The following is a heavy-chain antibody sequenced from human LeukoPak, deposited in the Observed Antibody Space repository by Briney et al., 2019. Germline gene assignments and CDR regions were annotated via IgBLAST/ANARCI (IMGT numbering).Heavy chain of an antibody. D-gene: IGHD6-13*01. CDR1: GGSISSYY. J-gene: IGHJ6*03. Sequence: SETLSLTCTVSGGSISSYYWSWIRQPPGKGLEWIGYIYYSGSTNYNPSLKSRVTISVDTSKNQFSLKLSSVTAADTAVYYCARAARIAAAGRFYYYYYYMDVWGKGTTVTVSS. CDR3: ARAARIAAAGRFYYYYYYMDV. V-gene: IGHV4-59*01. CDR2: IYYSGST.